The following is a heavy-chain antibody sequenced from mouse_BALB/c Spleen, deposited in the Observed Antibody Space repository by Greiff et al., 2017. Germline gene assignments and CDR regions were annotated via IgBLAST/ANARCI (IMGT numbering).Heavy chain of an antibody. CDR3: ARDSSVYSWFAY. D-gene: IGHD3-2*01. CDR2: IDPANGNT. Sequence: VQLQQSGAELVKPGASVKLSCTASGFNIKDTYMHWVKQRPEQGLEWIGRIDPANGNTKYDPKFQGKATITADTSSNTAYLQLSSLTSEDTAVYYCARDSSVYSWFAYWGQGTLVTVSA. J-gene: IGHJ3*01. CDR1: GFNIKDTY. V-gene: IGHV14-3*02.